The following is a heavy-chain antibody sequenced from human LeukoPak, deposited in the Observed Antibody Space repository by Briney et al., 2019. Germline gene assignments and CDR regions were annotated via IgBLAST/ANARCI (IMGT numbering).Heavy chain of an antibody. J-gene: IGHJ6*03. CDR3: ARTTEGGYTYGYFYYYYMDV. V-gene: IGHV4-39*07. D-gene: IGHD5-18*01. Sequence: SETLSLTCTVSRGSISSSHYYWGWIHQPPGRGLEWIGTIYYSGSTNYNPSLKSRVTISVDTSKNQFSLKLTSVTAADTAVYYCARTTEGGYTYGYFYYYYMDVWGKGTTVTISS. CDR1: RGSISSSHYY. CDR2: IYYSGST.